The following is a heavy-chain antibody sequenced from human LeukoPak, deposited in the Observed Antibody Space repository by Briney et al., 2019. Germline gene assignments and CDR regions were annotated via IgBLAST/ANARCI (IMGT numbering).Heavy chain of an antibody. CDR2: ISSNGNII. CDR3: ASGGRAYNF. Sequence: GGSLRLSCAASGMRFSDFYMSWMRQAPGKGLEWISSISSNGNIIHYADSAKGPFTISRDNAKNSLYLHMYSLRVEDTATYYSASGGRAYNFRGPGTAVTVSS. D-gene: IGHD1-1*01. CDR1: GMRFSDFY. J-gene: IGHJ4*02. V-gene: IGHV3-11*01.